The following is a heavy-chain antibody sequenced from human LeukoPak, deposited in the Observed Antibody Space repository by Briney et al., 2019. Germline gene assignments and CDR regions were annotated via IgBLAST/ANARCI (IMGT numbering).Heavy chain of an antibody. J-gene: IGHJ3*02. Sequence: SETLSLTCTVSGGSISSYYWSWIRQPPGKGLEWIGYIYYSGSTNYNPSLKSRVTISVDTSKNQFSLKLSSVTAADTAVYYCARAVLLWFGEVYAFDIWGQGTMVTVSS. D-gene: IGHD3-10*01. CDR1: GGSISSYY. V-gene: IGHV4-59*01. CDR2: IYYSGST. CDR3: ARAVLLWFGEVYAFDI.